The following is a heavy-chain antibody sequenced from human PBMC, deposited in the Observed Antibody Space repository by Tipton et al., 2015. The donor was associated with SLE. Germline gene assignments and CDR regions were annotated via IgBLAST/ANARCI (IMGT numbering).Heavy chain of an antibody. V-gene: IGHV4-59*01. D-gene: IGHD2-2*01. CDR3: ARERYCSGASCYAPDY. J-gene: IGHJ4*02. Sequence: TLSLTCTVSGGSISGYYWSWIRQTPGKGLEWIGYIFYSGSTNYNPSLKSRVTISVDTSKNQFSLKLKSVTAADSAVYYCARERYCSGASCYAPDYWGQGTLVTVSS. CDR1: GGSISGYY. CDR2: IFYSGST.